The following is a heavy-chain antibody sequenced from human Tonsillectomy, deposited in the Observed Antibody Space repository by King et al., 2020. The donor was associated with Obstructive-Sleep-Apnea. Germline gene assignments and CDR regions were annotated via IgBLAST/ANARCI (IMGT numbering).Heavy chain of an antibody. J-gene: IGHJ6*02. CDR2: IYYSGST. Sequence: QLQESGPGLVKPSETLSLTCTVSGGSISSYYWSWIRQPPGKGLEWIGYIYYSGSTNYNPSLKSRVTISVDTSKNQFSLKLSSVTAADTAVYYCAGTFNWGRYYGMDVWGQGTTVTVSS. V-gene: IGHV4-59*01. CDR3: AGTFNWGRYYGMDV. CDR1: GGSISSYY. D-gene: IGHD7-27*01.